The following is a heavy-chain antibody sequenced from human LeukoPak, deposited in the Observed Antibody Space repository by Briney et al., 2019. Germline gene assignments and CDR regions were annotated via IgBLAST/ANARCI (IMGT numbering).Heavy chain of an antibody. V-gene: IGHV3-23*01. D-gene: IGHD3-10*01. CDR2: ISGSGGST. CDR1: GFTFNNFA. CDR3: AKDSFRGVIITSWDF. Sequence: GGSLRLSCAASGFTFNNFAMSWVRQAPGKGLEWVSTISGSGGSTYYADSVKGRFTISRDNSKNTLYLQMNSLRAEDTAVYYCAKDSFRGVIITSWDFWGQGTLVTVSS. J-gene: IGHJ4*02.